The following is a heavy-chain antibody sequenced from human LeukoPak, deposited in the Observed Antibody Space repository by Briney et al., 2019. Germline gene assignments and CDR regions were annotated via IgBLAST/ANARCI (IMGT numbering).Heavy chain of an antibody. D-gene: IGHD3-22*01. Sequence: SETLSLTCTVSGDSISPYFWSWIRQSPGKGLEWIGYIYYSGSINYNPSLKSRVTISLDTSKNQFSLKLSSVTAADTAVYYCARHYPNHRYDSSGYYFGGFDYWGPGTLVTVSS. V-gene: IGHV4-59*08. CDR1: GDSISPYF. CDR3: ARHYPNHRYDSSGYYFGGFDY. CDR2: IYYSGSI. J-gene: IGHJ4*02.